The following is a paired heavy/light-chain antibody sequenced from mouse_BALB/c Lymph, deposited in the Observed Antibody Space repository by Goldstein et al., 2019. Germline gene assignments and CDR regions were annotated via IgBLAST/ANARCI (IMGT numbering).Light chain of an antibody. J-gene: IGKJ1*01. Sequence: DVVVTQTPLSLPVSFGDQVSISCRSSQSLANSYGNTYLSWYLHKPGQSPQLLIYGISNRFSGVPDRFSGSGSGTDFTLKISTIKPEDLGMYYCLQGTHQPPTFGGGTKLEIK. CDR3: LQGTHQPPT. CDR2: GIS. V-gene: IGKV1-88*01. CDR1: QSLANSYGNTY.
Heavy chain of an antibody. Sequence: DVQLQESGPGLVKPSQSLSLTCTVTGYSITSDYAWNWIRQFPGNKLEWMGYISYSGSTSYNPSLKSRISITRDTSKNQFFLQLNSVTTEDTATYYCARWELALYYGYGYFDVWGAGTTVTVSS. CDR2: ISYSGST. CDR3: ARWELALYYGYGYFDV. J-gene: IGHJ1*01. V-gene: IGHV3-2*02. CDR1: GYSITSDYA. D-gene: IGHD1-1*01.